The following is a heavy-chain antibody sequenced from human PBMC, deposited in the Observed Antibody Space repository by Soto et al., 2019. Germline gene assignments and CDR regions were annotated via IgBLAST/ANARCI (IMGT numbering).Heavy chain of an antibody. D-gene: IGHD6-13*01. J-gene: IGHJ5*02. V-gene: IGHV3-30*18. Sequence: GGSLRLSCAASGFPFSSYVMHWVRQAPGKGLEWVAVISYDGSNKYYADSVKGRFTISRDNSKNTLYLQMNSLRAEDTAVYYCAKYVKNSSSDQGLWFDPWGQGTLVTVSS. CDR1: GFPFSSYV. CDR2: ISYDGSNK. CDR3: AKYVKNSSSDQGLWFDP.